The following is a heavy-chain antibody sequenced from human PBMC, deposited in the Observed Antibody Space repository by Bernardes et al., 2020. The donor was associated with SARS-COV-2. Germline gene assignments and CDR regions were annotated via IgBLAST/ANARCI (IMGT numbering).Heavy chain of an antibody. V-gene: IGHV3-23*01. D-gene: IGHD6-13*01. Sequence: GGSLRLSCAASGFTFTSYAMSWVRQAPGKGLEWVSVISGSGGSTYYADSVKGRFTISRDNSKNTLYLQMDSLRAEDTAVYYCAKGVWTDPMTSLDCWGQGTLVTVSS. J-gene: IGHJ4*02. CDR2: ISGSGGST. CDR3: AKGVWTDPMTSLDC. CDR1: GFTFTSYA.